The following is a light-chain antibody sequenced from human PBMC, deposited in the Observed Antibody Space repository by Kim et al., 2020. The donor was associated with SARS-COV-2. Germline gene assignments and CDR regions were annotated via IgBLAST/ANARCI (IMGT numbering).Light chain of an antibody. CDR2: SNN. J-gene: IGLJ2*01. V-gene: IGLV1-47*02. CDR1: SSNIGSNY. CDR3: AAWDDSLSGR. Sequence: QSVLTQPPSASGTPGQRVTISCSGSSSNIGSNYVYWYQQLPGTAPKLLIYSNNQRPSGVPDQFSGSKSGTSASLAISGLRSEDEADYYCAAWDDSLSGRFGGGTQLTVL.